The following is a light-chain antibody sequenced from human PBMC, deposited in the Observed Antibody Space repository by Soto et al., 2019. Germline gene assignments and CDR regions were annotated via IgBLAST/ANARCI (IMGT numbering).Light chain of an antibody. CDR3: SSYTSSSTPYV. CDR2: DVS. J-gene: IGLJ1*01. CDR1: SSDVGGYNY. Sequence: QSVLTQPASVSGSPGQSLTISCTGTSSDVGGYNYVSWYQQHPGKAPKLMIYDVSNRPSGVSNRFSGSKSGNTASLTISGLQAEDEADYYCSSYTSSSTPYVFGTGTKVTVL. V-gene: IGLV2-14*01.